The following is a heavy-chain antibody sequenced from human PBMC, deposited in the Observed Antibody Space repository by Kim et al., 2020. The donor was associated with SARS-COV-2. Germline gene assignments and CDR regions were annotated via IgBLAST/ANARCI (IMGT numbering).Heavy chain of an antibody. Sequence: GGSLRLSCTASGFTFSSYEMNWVRQAPGKGLEWVSYIIGSGTTTYYADSVRGRFTISRDNDKNSLFLQMNSLRAEDTAVYYCARGPNYSPFDYWGQGTLV. CDR3: ARGPNYSPFDY. D-gene: IGHD4-4*01. CDR1: GFTFSSYE. J-gene: IGHJ4*02. CDR2: IIGSGTTT. V-gene: IGHV3-48*03.